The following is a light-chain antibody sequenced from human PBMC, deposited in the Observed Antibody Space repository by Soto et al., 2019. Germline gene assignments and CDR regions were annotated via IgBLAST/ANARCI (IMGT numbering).Light chain of an antibody. CDR1: SSNIGSNT. CDR2: TNN. Sequence: QAVATQPPSASGTPGQRVTISCSGSSSNIGSNTVNWYHQLSGTAPKLLIDTNNQRPSGVPDRFSGSKSGTSASLAISGLQSDDEADYYCAAWDDSLNGVVFGGGTQLTVL. V-gene: IGLV1-44*01. J-gene: IGLJ2*01. CDR3: AAWDDSLNGVV.